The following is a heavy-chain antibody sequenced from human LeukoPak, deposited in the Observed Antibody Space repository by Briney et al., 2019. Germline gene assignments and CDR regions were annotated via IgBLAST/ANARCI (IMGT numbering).Heavy chain of an antibody. Sequence: PGGSLRLSCAASGLTSSSHAMNWVRQAPGRGLEWVSYISGGGDDTHYADSVRGRFTVSRDNSKNTLFLLMSSLKDEDTAFYYCAKTPASDFWGPFDYWGQGTLVSVSS. J-gene: IGHJ4*02. V-gene: IGHV3-23*01. CDR2: ISGGGDDT. CDR1: GLTSSSHA. CDR3: AKTPASDFWGPFDY. D-gene: IGHD7-27*01.